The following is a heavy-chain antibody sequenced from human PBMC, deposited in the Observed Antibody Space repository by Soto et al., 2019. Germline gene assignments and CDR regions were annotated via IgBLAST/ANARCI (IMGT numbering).Heavy chain of an antibody. Sequence: EVQLVESGGGLVQPGGSLRLSCAASGFTVSGNYVTWVRQAPGKGLEWVSVIYTDDNIYYADPVTGRFTISRDNSKNTFYLQMNRLRVEDTAVYYCATELIAKYGMDVWGQGTTVTVSS. V-gene: IGHV3-53*01. CDR3: ATELIAKYGMDV. D-gene: IGHD2-21*01. CDR2: IYTDDNI. CDR1: GFTVSGNY. J-gene: IGHJ6*02.